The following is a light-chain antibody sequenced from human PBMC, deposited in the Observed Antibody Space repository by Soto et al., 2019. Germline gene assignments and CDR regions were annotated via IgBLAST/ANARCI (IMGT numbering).Light chain of an antibody. CDR3: QQRTNSPPWT. Sequence: EIVLTQSPATLSLSPGDGASLSCSASQNISTYLAWYQNRPGQVPRLLLYGVSKRAPAIPPRFSGSGSGTDFTLSVSGLETEDFATYYCQQRTNSPPWTFGQGTRVELK. CDR2: GVS. CDR1: QNISTY. V-gene: IGKV3-11*01. J-gene: IGKJ1*01.